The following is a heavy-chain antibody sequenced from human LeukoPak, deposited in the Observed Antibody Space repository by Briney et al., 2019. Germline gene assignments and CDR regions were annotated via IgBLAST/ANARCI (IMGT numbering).Heavy chain of an antibody. V-gene: IGHV1-8*03. Sequence: ASVKVSCKAPGYTFTSYDINWLRQATGQGLEWMGWMIPNSGNTGYAQKFQGRVTITRNTSISTAYMELSSLRSEDTAVYYCARVWRIAALQLYYWGQGTLVTVSS. CDR2: MIPNSGNT. CDR1: GYTFTSYD. D-gene: IGHD6-6*01. CDR3: ARVWRIAALQLYY. J-gene: IGHJ4*02.